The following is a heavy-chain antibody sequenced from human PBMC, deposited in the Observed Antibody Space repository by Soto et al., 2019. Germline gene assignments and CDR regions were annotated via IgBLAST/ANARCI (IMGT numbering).Heavy chain of an antibody. Sequence: GGSLRLSCAASGFTFSNAWMNWVRQAPGKGLEWVGRIKSKTDGGTTDYAAPVKGRFTISRDDSKNTLYLQMNSLKTEDTAVYYCTTAKVYSSLYYYYGMDVWGQGTTVTVSS. CDR2: IKSKTDGGTT. J-gene: IGHJ6*02. CDR1: GFTFSNAW. V-gene: IGHV3-15*07. D-gene: IGHD6-13*01. CDR3: TTAKVYSSLYYYYGMDV.